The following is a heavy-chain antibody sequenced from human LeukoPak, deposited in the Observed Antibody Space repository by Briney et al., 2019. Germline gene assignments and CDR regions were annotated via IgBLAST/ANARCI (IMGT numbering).Heavy chain of an antibody. V-gene: IGHV1-2*02. CDR1: GYNFTNYY. CDR3: ARDDPYGDYSP. J-gene: IGHJ5*02. CDR2: INPNSGGT. D-gene: IGHD4-17*01. Sequence: ASVKVSCKASGYNFTNYYMQWVRQAPGQGLEWMGWINPNSGGTNYAQKFQGRVTMTRDTSISTAYMELSRLRSDDTAVYYCARDDPYGDYSPWGQGTLVTVSS.